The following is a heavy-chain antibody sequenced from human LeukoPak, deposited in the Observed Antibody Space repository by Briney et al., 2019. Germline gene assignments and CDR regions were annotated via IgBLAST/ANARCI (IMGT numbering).Heavy chain of an antibody. V-gene: IGHV4-59*01. J-gene: IGHJ5*02. Sequence: PSETLSLTCTVSGGSISIYYWNWIRQPPGKGLEWIGYVYYSGSTNYSPSLKSRVTISVDTSKNQFSLKLSSVTAADTAVYYCARGLRGGDYQLLPFGSWGQGTLVTVSS. CDR2: VYYSGST. CDR3: ARGLRGGDYQLLPFGS. CDR1: GGSISIYY. D-gene: IGHD3-22*01.